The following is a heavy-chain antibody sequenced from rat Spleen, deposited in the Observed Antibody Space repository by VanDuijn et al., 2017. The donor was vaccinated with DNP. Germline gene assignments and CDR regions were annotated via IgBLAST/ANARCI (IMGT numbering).Heavy chain of an antibody. J-gene: IGHJ3*01. Sequence: EVQLVESGGGSVQPGSPLKLSCAASGFSFRSNWLNWIRQAPGKGLEWVASISYDGSSTYYRDSVKGRFTISRDNAKSSLYLQMDSLRSEDTATYYCARGGDGYDYWGQGTLVTVSS. D-gene: IGHD1-12*03. CDR3: ARGGDGYDY. V-gene: IGHV5-29*01. CDR1: GFSFRSNW. CDR2: ISYDGSST.